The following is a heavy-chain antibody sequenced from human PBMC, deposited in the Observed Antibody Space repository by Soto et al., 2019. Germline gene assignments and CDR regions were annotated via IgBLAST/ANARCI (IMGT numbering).Heavy chain of an antibody. CDR1: GGIFSTYA. CDR2: IIPIFGTP. J-gene: IGHJ4*01. CDR3: ARDPDYYGSRNYSTPIDF. V-gene: IGHV1-69*01. Sequence: QVQLVQSGAEVKKPGSSVKVSCKASGGIFSTYAISWLRQAPGQGLEWMGGIIPIFGTPNYAQRFQGRVTITADESTSTAYMELSRLRSEDTAVYYCARDPDYYGSRNYSTPIDFWAHGTLVTVSS. D-gene: IGHD3-10*01.